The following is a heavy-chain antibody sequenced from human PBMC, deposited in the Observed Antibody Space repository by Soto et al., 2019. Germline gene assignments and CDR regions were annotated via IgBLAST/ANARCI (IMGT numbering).Heavy chain of an antibody. V-gene: IGHV3-30-3*01. CDR3: ARTGYDRSGYFVEYYFDY. D-gene: IGHD3-22*01. J-gene: IGHJ4*02. CDR1: GFTFSKYA. CDR2: ISNDGSNP. Sequence: PGGSLRLSCAASGFTFSKYAMHWVRQARGTGLEWVAVISNDGSNPYYADSVKGRFTISRDNSKNTLYLQMNSLREEDTAVYYCARTGYDRSGYFVEYYFDYWGQGTLATVSS.